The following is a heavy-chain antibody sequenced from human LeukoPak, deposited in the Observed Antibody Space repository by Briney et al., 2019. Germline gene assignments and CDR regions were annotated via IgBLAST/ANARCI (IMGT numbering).Heavy chain of an antibody. J-gene: IGHJ4*01. CDR3: ARLGSGSPTIHYFDS. CDR1: GYSFTSYW. D-gene: IGHD2-15*01. CDR2: IYPGDSDT. Sequence: GESLKISCKGSGYSFTSYWIGWVRQMPGKGLEWMGIIYPGDSDTRYSPSFHGQVTFSADKSISTAYLQWSSLKASDTAIYYCARLGSGSPTIHYFDSWGHGTLVTVSS. V-gene: IGHV5-51*01.